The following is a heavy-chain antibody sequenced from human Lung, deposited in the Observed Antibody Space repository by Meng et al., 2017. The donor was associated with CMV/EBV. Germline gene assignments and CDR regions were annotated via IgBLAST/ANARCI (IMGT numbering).Heavy chain of an antibody. CDR2: INTNTGTP. V-gene: IGHV7-4-1*02. J-gene: IGHJ5*02. CDR1: GYSFTTNA. D-gene: IGHD2-8*01. CDR3: ATGNCTDGVCHFDP. Sequence: QLGPYEYAFRKPGASFTVSSKPSGYSFTTNAMNWVRQPPAQGLGWLGCINTNTGTPTYAQGYTGRFVFSLNTSFTTASLQVSSLKAEDTAAYYCATGNCTDGVCHFDPWCQGTLVTVSS.